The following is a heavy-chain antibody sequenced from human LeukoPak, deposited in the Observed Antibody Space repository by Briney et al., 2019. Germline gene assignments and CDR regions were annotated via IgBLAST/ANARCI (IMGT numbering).Heavy chain of an antibody. CDR1: GFTVSSNY. CDR2: IYSGGST. Sequence: GGSLRLSCAASGFTVSSNYMSWVRQAPGKGLEWVSVIYSGGSTYYADSVKGRFTISRDSSKNTLYLQMNSLRAEDTAVYYCARSKYSSGLYYFDYWGQGTLVTVSS. D-gene: IGHD6-19*01. V-gene: IGHV3-53*01. J-gene: IGHJ4*02. CDR3: ARSKYSSGLYYFDY.